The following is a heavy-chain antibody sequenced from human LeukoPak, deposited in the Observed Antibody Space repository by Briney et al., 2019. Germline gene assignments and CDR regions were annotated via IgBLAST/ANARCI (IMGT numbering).Heavy chain of an antibody. Sequence: TSETLSLTCTVSGGSISRYYWSWIRQSPGKGLEWIGYIYSTGSTNSNPSLKSRVTISVDTSRNQFSLKLDSVSAADTAMYYCARHESAVGALFYWGQGTLVTVSS. CDR3: ARHESAVGALFY. D-gene: IGHD3-16*01. V-gene: IGHV4-59*08. J-gene: IGHJ4*02. CDR2: IYSTGST. CDR1: GGSISRYY.